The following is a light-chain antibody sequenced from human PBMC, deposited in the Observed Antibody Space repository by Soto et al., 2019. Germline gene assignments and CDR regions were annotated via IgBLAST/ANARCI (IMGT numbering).Light chain of an antibody. CDR2: AAS. V-gene: IGKV1-9*01. CDR3: QQLNTFPIP. CDR1: QGIANF. J-gene: IGKJ3*01. Sequence: IQLTQSPSSLSASVGDRVTISCRASQGIANFLAWYRQKPGKAPKLLIYAASTLQSGVPSRFSGSESGTDFTHTISSLQPEDFATNYCQQLNTFPIPFGPGTKVDIK.